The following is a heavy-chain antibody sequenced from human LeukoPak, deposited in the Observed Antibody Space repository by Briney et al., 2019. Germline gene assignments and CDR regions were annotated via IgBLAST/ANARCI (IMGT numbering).Heavy chain of an antibody. J-gene: IGHJ3*02. CDR2: IWYDGSNK. CDR1: GFTFSRYG. Sequence: GGSLILSCVASGFTFSRYGMHWVRQAPGKGLEWVAIIWYDGSNKYYADSVKGRFTISRDTSKNTLYMQMDSLRAEDTAVYYCASGDTTGYSGDAFNIWGQGTMVTVSS. D-gene: IGHD3-22*01. CDR3: ASGDTTGYSGDAFNI. V-gene: IGHV3-33*03.